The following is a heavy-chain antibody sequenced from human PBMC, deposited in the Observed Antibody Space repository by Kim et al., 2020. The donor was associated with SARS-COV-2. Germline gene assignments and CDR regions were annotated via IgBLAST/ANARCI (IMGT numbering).Heavy chain of an antibody. D-gene: IGHD4-4*01. Sequence: SETLSLTCTVSGGSISSGDYYWSWIRQPPGKGLEWIGYIYYSGSTYYNPSLKSRVTISVDTSKNQFSLKLSSVTAADTAVYYCARVGPLNDYSNKSPYYYYYGMDVWGQGTTVTVSS. CDR3: ARVGPLNDYSNKSPYYYYYGMDV. CDR1: GGSISSGDYY. CDR2: IYYSGST. V-gene: IGHV4-30-4*01. J-gene: IGHJ6*02.